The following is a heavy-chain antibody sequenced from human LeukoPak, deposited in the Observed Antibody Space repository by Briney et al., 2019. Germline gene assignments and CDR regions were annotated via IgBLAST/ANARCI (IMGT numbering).Heavy chain of an antibody. CDR3: AKPNIVVVVAAFDY. CDR2: ISGSGGST. CDR1: GFTFSSYA. Sequence: PGGSPRLSCAASGFTFSSYAMSWVRQAPGKGLEWVSAISGSGGSTYYADSVKGRFTISRDDSKNTLYLQMNSLRAEDTAVYYCAKPNIVVVVAAFDYWGQGTLVTVSS. D-gene: IGHD2-15*01. V-gene: IGHV3-23*01. J-gene: IGHJ4*02.